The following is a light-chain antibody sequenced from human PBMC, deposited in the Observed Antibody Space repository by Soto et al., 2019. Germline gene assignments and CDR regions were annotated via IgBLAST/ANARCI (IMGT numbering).Light chain of an antibody. CDR1: QSVSSC. Sequence: EIVLTQSPATLSLSPGERATLSCSASQSVSSCFAWYQQKPGQAPRLLIYDASNRATGIPARFSGSGSGTDFTLTISSLEPEDFAVYYCQQRSNWPLTFGGGTKVEIK. CDR2: DAS. CDR3: QQRSNWPLT. J-gene: IGKJ4*01. V-gene: IGKV3-11*01.